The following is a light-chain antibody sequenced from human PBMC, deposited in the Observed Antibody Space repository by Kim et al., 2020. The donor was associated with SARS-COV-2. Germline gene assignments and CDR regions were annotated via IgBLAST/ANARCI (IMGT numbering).Light chain of an antibody. CDR1: NIGSQC. J-gene: IGLJ3*02. CDR3: QVWGTSSDHPEV. V-gene: IGLV3-21*03. CDR2: DNS. Sequence: PGKTARFTCGGSNIGSQCVHWYQQESGPAPVLVVYDNSVRPSGIPERFSGSNSGNTATLTISRVEAGDEADYYCQVWGTSSDHPEVFGGGTQLTVL.